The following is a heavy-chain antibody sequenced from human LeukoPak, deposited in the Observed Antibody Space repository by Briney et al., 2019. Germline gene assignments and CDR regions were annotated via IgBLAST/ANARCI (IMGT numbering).Heavy chain of an antibody. D-gene: IGHD3-3*01. CDR3: ARNYDFWSGYLDY. CDR1: GGSISNYY. V-gene: IGHV4-59*01. J-gene: IGHJ4*02. Sequence: SETLSLTCTVSGGSISNYYWSWIRQPPGKGLEWIGYIHYSGSTNNNPSLKSRVTISVDTSKNQFSLKLTSVTAADTAVYYCARNYDFWSGYLDYWGQGTLVTVSS. CDR2: IHYSGST.